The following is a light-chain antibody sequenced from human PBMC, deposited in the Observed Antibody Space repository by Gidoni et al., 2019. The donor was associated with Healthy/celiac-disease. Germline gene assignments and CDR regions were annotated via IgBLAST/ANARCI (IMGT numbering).Light chain of an antibody. CDR3: LQYGSSPGVT. CDR2: GAS. V-gene: IGKV3-20*01. Sequence: EIVLTQSPGTLPLSPGESATLSSRVSLSVSSSYLDWYQQKPGQAPRLLIYGASSRATGIPDRFSGSGSGTDFTPTISRLEPEDFAVYYCLQYGSSPGVTFGPGTKVDIK. J-gene: IGKJ3*01. CDR1: LSVSSSY.